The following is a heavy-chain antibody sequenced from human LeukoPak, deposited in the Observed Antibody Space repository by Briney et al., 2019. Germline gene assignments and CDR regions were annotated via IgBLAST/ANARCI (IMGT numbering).Heavy chain of an antibody. CDR2: ISGYNGNT. CDR3: ARDRAGSTEGYFDL. D-gene: IGHD2-2*01. V-gene: IGHV1-18*01. CDR1: GYTFINFG. J-gene: IGHJ2*01. Sequence: ASVKVSCKASGYTFINFGISWVRQAPGQGLQWMGWISGYNGNTNYAHKFQGRVTMTTDTSPSTAYMELRSLRSDDTAVYYRARDRAGSTEGYFDLWGRGTLVTVSS.